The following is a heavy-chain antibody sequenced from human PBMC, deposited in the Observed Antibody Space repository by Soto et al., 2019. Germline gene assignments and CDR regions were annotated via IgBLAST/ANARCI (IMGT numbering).Heavy chain of an antibody. J-gene: IGHJ5*02. Sequence: SETLSLTCTVSGGSISSSSYYWGWIRQPPGRGLEWIGSIYYSGSTYYNPSLKSRVTISVDTSKNQFSLKLSSVTAADTAVYYCARHEVDYYGSGTNWFDPWGQGTLVTVSS. V-gene: IGHV4-39*01. CDR1: GGSISSSSYY. D-gene: IGHD3-10*01. CDR2: IYYSGST. CDR3: ARHEVDYYGSGTNWFDP.